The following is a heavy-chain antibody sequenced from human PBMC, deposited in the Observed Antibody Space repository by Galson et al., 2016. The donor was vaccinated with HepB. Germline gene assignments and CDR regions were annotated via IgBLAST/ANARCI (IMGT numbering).Heavy chain of an antibody. J-gene: IGHJ5*02. CDR3: AKGGQWLLRGPGWFDP. CDR1: GFTFSSYA. D-gene: IGHD6-19*01. V-gene: IGHV3-23*01. CDR2: ISGSGATT. Sequence: SLRPSCAASGFTFSSYAMSWVRQAPGKGLEWVSTISGSGATTYVADSVKGRFTMSRDNSKNTLYLQMNSLRVEDTAIYYCAKGGQWLLRGPGWFDPWGQGTLVSVSS.